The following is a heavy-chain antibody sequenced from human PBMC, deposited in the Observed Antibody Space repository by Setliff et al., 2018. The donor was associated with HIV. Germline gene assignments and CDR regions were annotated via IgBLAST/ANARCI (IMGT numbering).Heavy chain of an antibody. J-gene: IGHJ3*01. CDR1: GFTFSTYA. V-gene: IGHV3-23*01. D-gene: IGHD3-10*01. Sequence: GGSLRLSCAASGFTFSTYAMTWVRQGPGKGLEWVSGISGGGGTTYYAAAVKGRFTISRDNSKNTLYLQMNSLRAEDTAVYYCAKRTSVGSLVWGQGTMVTVSS. CDR2: ISGGGGTT. CDR3: AKRTSVGSLV.